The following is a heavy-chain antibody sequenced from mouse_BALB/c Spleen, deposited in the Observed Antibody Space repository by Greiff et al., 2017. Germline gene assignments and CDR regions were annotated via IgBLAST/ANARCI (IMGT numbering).Heavy chain of an antibody. Sequence: EVQLQQSGPELMKPGASVKISCKASGYSFTSYYMHWVKQSHGKSLEWIGYIDPFNGGTSYNQKFKGKATLTVDKSSSTAYMHLSSLTSEDSAVYYCARGVLGFAYWGQGTLVTVSA. CDR1: GYSFTSYY. J-gene: IGHJ3*01. CDR3: ARGVLGFAY. D-gene: IGHD2-14*01. V-gene: IGHV1-28*01. CDR2: IDPFNGGT.